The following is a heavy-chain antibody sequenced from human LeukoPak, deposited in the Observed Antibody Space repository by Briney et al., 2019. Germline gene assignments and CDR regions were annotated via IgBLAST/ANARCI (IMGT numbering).Heavy chain of an antibody. CDR1: GFTFSDYY. Sequence: PGGSLRLSCAASGFTFSDYYMSWIRQAPGKGLEGVSYISSSVSRMLYADSVKGRFTISRDNAKNSLYLQMNSLRAEDTPVYYCARTMGRAPGGHFDYWGQGTLVTVSS. CDR2: ISSSVSRM. CDR3: ARTMGRAPGGHFDY. D-gene: IGHD3-10*01. V-gene: IGHV3-11*01. J-gene: IGHJ4*02.